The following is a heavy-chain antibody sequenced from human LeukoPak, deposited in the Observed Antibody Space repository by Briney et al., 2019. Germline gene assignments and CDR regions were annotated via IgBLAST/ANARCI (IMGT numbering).Heavy chain of an antibody. CDR3: ARGVGIVEAFDI. V-gene: IGHV3-21*01. D-gene: IGHD3-22*01. CDR2: ISSSSSYI. CDR1: GFTFSSYS. Sequence: PGGSLRLSCAASGFTFSSYSMNWVRQAPGRGLEWVSSISSSSSYIYYADSVKGRFTISRDNAKNSLYLQRNSLRAEDTAVYYCARGVGIVEAFDIWGQGTMVSVSS. J-gene: IGHJ3*02.